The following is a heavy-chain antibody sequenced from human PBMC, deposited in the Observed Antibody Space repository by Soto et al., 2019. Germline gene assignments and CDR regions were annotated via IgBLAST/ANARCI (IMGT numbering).Heavy chain of an antibody. Sequence: ASVKVSCKASGYTFTGYYMHWVRQAPGQGLEWMGWINPNSGGTNYAQKFQGRVTMTRDTSISTAYMELSRLRSDDTAVYYCARGLNYGDYVKFDYWGQGTLVPVSS. CDR2: INPNSGGT. J-gene: IGHJ4*02. D-gene: IGHD4-17*01. CDR1: GYTFTGYY. CDR3: ARGLNYGDYVKFDY. V-gene: IGHV1-2*02.